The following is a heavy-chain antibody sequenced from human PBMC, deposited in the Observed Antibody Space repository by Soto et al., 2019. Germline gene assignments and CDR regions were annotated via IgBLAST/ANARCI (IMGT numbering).Heavy chain of an antibody. CDR3: ARIFDFWSGYYFSY. CDR1: GFSLSTSGVA. J-gene: IGHJ4*02. CDR2: IFWDDDK. V-gene: IGHV2-5*02. D-gene: IGHD3-3*01. Sequence: QTCLLTCTFSGFSLSTSGVAVGWIRQAPRKAPEWLAFIFWDDDKRYSPSLENRLTITKDTSKNQVVLTMTNMDPVDTATYYCARIFDFWSGYYFSYWGRGTLVTVSS.